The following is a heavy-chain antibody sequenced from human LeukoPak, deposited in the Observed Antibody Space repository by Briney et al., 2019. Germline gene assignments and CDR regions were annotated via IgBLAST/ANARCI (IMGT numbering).Heavy chain of an antibody. D-gene: IGHD3-10*01. V-gene: IGHV3-30*18. CDR3: AKDPWAYGSGPMMN. CDR2: ISYDGSNK. J-gene: IGHJ4*02. Sequence: PGGSLRLSCAASGFTFSSYGMHWVRQAPGKGLEWVAVISYDGSNKYYADSVKGRFTISRDNSKNTLYLQMNSLRAEDTAVYYCAKDPWAYGSGPMMNWGQGTLVTVSS. CDR1: GFTFSSYG.